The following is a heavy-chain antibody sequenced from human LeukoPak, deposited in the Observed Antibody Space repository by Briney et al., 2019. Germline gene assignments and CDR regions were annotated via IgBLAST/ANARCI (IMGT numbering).Heavy chain of an antibody. CDR1: GYTFSSYG. D-gene: IGHD3-3*01. Sequence: GGSLRLSCAASGYTFSSYGTHWVRQAPGKGLEWVAFIRYDGSNKYYADSVKGRFTISRDNSKNTLYLQMNSLRAEDTAVYYCAKPYYDFWSGPKAEYFQHWGQGTLVTVSS. CDR3: AKPYYDFWSGPKAEYFQH. J-gene: IGHJ1*01. V-gene: IGHV3-30*02. CDR2: IRYDGSNK.